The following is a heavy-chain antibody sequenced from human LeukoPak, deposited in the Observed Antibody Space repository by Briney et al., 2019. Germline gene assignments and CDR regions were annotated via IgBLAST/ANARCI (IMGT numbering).Heavy chain of an antibody. D-gene: IGHD2/OR15-2a*01. J-gene: IGHJ4*02. CDR3: ARDGYPFLFDY. CDR2: INPSGGST. CDR1: GYTFTSYY. V-gene: IGHV1-46*01. Sequence: ASVKVSCKASGYTFTSYYMHRVRQAPGQGLEWMGIINPSGGSTSYAQKFQGRVTMTRDTSTSTVYMELSSLRSEDTAVYYCARDGYPFLFDYWGQGTLVTVSS.